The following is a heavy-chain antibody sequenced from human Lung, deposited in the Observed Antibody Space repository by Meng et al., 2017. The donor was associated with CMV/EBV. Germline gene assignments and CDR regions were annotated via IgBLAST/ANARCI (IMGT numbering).Heavy chain of an antibody. CDR1: GGSVSSYY. Sequence: QVQLQGSGPGLLKPSEPLSLAFTVSGGSVSSYYWSWIRQPAGKGLEWIGRIYTSGSTNYNPSLKSRVTMSVDTSKNQFSLKLSSVTAADTAVYYCARGSRDEAFQHWGQGTLVTVSS. D-gene: IGHD5-24*01. CDR2: IYTSGST. CDR3: ARGSRDEAFQH. J-gene: IGHJ1*01. V-gene: IGHV4-4*07.